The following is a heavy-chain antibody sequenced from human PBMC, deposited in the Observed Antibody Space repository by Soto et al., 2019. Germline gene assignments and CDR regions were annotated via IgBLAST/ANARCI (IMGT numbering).Heavy chain of an antibody. CDR3: ARFTSSGWFFDY. CDR2: IIPILGKT. CDR1: GGTFSSYT. Sequence: ASVKVSCKASGGTFSSYTISWVRQAPGQGLEWMGRIIPILGKTGYTQNFQGRVTMTRNTSINTAYMELSSLRSEDTAVYYCARFTSSGWFFDYWGQGTLVTVSS. D-gene: IGHD6-19*01. V-gene: IGHV1-8*02. J-gene: IGHJ4*01.